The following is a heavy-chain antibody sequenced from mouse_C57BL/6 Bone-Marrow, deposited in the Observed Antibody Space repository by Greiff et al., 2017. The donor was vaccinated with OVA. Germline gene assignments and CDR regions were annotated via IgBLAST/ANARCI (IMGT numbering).Heavy chain of an antibody. CDR1: GYAFSSYW. V-gene: IGHV1-80*01. CDR2: IYPGDGDT. J-gene: IGHJ3*01. CDR3: ARSGDGTYGDWFAY. Sequence: QVQLKQSGAELVKPGASVKISCKASGYAFSSYWMNWVKQRPGKGLEWIGQIYPGDGDTNYNGKFKGKATLTADKSSSTAYMQLSSLTSEDSAVYFCARSGDGTYGDWFAYWGQGTLVTVSA. D-gene: IGHD1-1*02.